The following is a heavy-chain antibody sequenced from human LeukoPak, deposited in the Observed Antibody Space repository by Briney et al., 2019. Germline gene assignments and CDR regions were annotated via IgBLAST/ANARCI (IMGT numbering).Heavy chain of an antibody. J-gene: IGHJ5*02. Sequence: SGGSLRLSCAASGFTFSRYEMHWVRQAPGKGLEWVSYISSSGSTIYYADSVKGRFTISRDNSKNTVSLQMNSLRAEDTALYYCARDLDWGAFDAWGQGTLVTVSS. CDR3: ARDLDWGAFDA. CDR2: ISSSGSTI. CDR1: GFTFSRYE. V-gene: IGHV3-48*03. D-gene: IGHD3-9*01.